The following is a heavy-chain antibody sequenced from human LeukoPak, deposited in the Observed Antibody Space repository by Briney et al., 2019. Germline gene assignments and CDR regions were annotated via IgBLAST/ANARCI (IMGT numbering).Heavy chain of an antibody. CDR2: ISPSGEIT. CDR3: ARDLLSPEITPGAYYYDSSGPTNIFDY. CDR1: GFTFSTYG. Sequence: GGSLRLSCAASGFTFSTYGMNWVRQAPGKGLEGVSGISPSGEITYYTDSVKGRFTISRDNSKHTVSLQMNSLRAEDTAVYYCARDLLSPEITPGAYYYDSSGPTNIFDYWGQGTLVTVSS. D-gene: IGHD3-22*01. J-gene: IGHJ4*02. V-gene: IGHV3-23*01.